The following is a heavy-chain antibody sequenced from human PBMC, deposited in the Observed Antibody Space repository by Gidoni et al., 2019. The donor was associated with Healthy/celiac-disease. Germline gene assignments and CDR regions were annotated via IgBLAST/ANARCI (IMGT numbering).Heavy chain of an antibody. CDR2: IYYSGST. Sequence: QVQLQESGPGLVKPSQTLSLTCTVSGGSISSGGYYWSWIRQHPGKGLEWIGYIYYSGSTYYNPSLKGRVTISVDTSKNQFSLKLSSVTAADTAVYYCARAEPGITIFGVVAIHYYGMDVWGQGTTVTVSS. CDR3: ARAEPGITIFGVVAIHYYGMDV. V-gene: IGHV4-31*03. J-gene: IGHJ6*02. CDR1: GGSISSGGYY. D-gene: IGHD3-3*01.